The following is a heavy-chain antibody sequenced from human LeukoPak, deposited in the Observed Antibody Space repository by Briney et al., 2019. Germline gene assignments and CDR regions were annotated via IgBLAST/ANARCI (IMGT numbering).Heavy chain of an antibody. CDR2: ISSSSSYI. CDR1: GFPFSSYS. Sequence: KAGGSLRLSCSAPGFPFSSYSMNWVRQAPGKGLEWVSFISSSSSYIYYADSVKGRFTISRDNAKNSLYLQMNSLRAEDTAVYYCARGRNYYGSGSYYNPNFDYWGQGTLVTVSS. V-gene: IGHV3-21*01. J-gene: IGHJ4*02. CDR3: ARGRNYYGSGSYYNPNFDY. D-gene: IGHD3-10*01.